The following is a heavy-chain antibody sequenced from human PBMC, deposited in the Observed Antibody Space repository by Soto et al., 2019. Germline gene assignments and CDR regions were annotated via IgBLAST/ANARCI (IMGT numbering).Heavy chain of an antibody. Sequence: QVQLVESGGGVVQPGRSLRLSCAASGFTFSVYGMHWVRQAPGKGLEWVALVSYDGSIKYYSDSVKGRFTISRDNSKNTLYLQMNSLRVEDTAVYYCAKGGSHLAVGGTSTASYFYGLAVWGQGTTVTVSS. CDR2: VSYDGSIK. D-gene: IGHD6-19*01. J-gene: IGHJ6*01. V-gene: IGHV3-30*18. CDR3: AKGGSHLAVGGTSTASYFYGLAV. CDR1: GFTFSVYG.